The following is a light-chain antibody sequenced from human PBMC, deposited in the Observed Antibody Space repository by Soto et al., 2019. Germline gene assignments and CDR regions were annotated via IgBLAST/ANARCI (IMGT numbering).Light chain of an antibody. CDR2: AAS. CDR1: PGISNY. CDR3: QNFNSAPYT. J-gene: IGKJ2*01. Sequence: IQLTQSPSSLSASVGDRVTITCRASPGISNYLAWYQQKPGKVPKLLIYAASTLQSGVPSRFSGSGSGTYFTLTISSLQPEDVATYYCQNFNSAPYTFGQGTKLEIK. V-gene: IGKV1-27*01.